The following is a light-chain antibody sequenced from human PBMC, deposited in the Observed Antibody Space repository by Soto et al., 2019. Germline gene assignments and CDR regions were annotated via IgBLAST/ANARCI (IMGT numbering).Light chain of an antibody. Sequence: EIVVTQSQGTPSLSPGERATLSCRASQSVNSDYLAWYHQKPGQGPRLLIYGASTKAIGIQDRFSGSEYGTDFSVTISRVERYGCAVYYWQQYGSSPRYIFGQGTKLEIK. V-gene: IGKV3-20*01. CDR2: GAS. CDR3: QQYGSSPRYI. J-gene: IGKJ2*01. CDR1: QSVNSDY.